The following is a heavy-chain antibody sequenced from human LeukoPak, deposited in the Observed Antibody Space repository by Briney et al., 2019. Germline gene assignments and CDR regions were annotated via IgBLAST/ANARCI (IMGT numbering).Heavy chain of an antibody. CDR2: ISPNGGST. CDR3: VKIARD. V-gene: IGHV3-64D*09. CDR1: GFTFSSFD. J-gene: IGHJ4*02. Sequence: GGSLRLSCSASGFTFSSFDMHWVRQAPGKGLEYISAISPNGGSTYHADSVKGRLTISRDNSKNPLYLQMSSLRIEDTAVYYCVKIARDWGQGTLVTVSS.